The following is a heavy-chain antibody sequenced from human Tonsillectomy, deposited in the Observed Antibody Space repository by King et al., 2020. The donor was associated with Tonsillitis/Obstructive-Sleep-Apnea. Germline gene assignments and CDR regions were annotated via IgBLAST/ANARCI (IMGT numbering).Heavy chain of an antibody. Sequence: QLVQSGAEVKKPGASVKVSCKASGYTFTGYYMHWVRQAPGQGLEWMGWNNPNSGGTNYAQKFQGWVTMTRDTSISTAYMELSRLRSDDTAVYYCARVGYCSSTSCFDYWGQGTLVTVSS. CDR1: GYTFTGYY. D-gene: IGHD2-2*01. V-gene: IGHV1-2*04. CDR2: NNPNSGGT. J-gene: IGHJ4*02. CDR3: ARVGYCSSTSCFDY.